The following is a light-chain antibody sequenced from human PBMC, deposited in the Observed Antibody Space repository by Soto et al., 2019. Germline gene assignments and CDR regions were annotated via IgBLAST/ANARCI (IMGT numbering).Light chain of an antibody. CDR2: GTS. Sequence: PGERATLSCRASQPVTSSYFAWYQQRPGQAPRLLIYGTSSRATGIPDRFSGSGSGTDFTLTISSLDPEDFAVYYCQQYGGSRWTFGQGTKVEIK. J-gene: IGKJ1*01. CDR1: QPVTSSY. V-gene: IGKV3-20*01. CDR3: QQYGGSRWT.